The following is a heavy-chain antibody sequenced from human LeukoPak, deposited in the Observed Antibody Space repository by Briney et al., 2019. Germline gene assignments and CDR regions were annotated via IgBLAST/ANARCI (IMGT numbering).Heavy chain of an antibody. D-gene: IGHD4-11*01. V-gene: IGHV3-11*01. J-gene: IGHJ4*02. CDR1: GLTFSDYY. Sequence: SGGSLRLSCAASGLTFSDYYMSWIRRTPGKGLEWVSCISSSGGTIYYADSVKGRFTISRDNAKNSLYLQMNSLRAEDTAVYYCARDRDSNYRFDSWGQGTLVTVSS. CDR3: ARDRDSNYRFDS. CDR2: ISSSGGTI.